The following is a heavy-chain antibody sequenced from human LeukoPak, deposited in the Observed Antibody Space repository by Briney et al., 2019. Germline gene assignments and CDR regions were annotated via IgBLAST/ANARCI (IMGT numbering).Heavy chain of an antibody. D-gene: IGHD3-22*01. CDR3: AKGTRRGFYDSIDY. V-gene: IGHV3-23*01. CDR1: GFTFDDYA. Sequence: GRSLRLSCAASGFTFDDYAMHWVRQAPGKGLEWVSAISGSGGSTYYADSVKGRFTISRDNSKNTLYLQMNSLRAEDTAVYYCAKGTRRGFYDSIDYWGQGTLVTVSS. CDR2: ISGSGGST. J-gene: IGHJ4*02.